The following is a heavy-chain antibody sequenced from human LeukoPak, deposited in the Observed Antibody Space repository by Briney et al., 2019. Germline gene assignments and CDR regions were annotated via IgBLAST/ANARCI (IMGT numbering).Heavy chain of an antibody. J-gene: IGHJ4*02. CDR3: AEYGIAAAGTSVY. D-gene: IGHD6-13*01. Sequence: GGSLRLSCAASGFIFSSSWMSWVRQAPGKGLEWVDNINQDGSQRHYVDSVKGRFTISRDNAKNLLYLQMNSLGAEDTAVYYCAEYGIAAAGTSVYWGQGTLVTVSS. CDR2: INQDGSQR. V-gene: IGHV3-7*03. CDR1: GFIFSSSW.